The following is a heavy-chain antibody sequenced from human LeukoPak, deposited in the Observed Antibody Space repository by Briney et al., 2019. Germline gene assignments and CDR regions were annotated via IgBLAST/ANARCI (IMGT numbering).Heavy chain of an antibody. Sequence: GGSLRLSCAASGFTFSTYAMTWVRQAPGKALEWVSLISVPGGITYYADSVKGRFTISRDNSKNTLYLRMNSLRAEDTAVYYCAKDSIFLWLGEPQSYMDVWGKGATVTISS. J-gene: IGHJ6*03. CDR2: ISVPGGIT. D-gene: IGHD3-10*01. CDR3: AKDSIFLWLGEPQSYMDV. V-gene: IGHV3-23*01. CDR1: GFTFSTYA.